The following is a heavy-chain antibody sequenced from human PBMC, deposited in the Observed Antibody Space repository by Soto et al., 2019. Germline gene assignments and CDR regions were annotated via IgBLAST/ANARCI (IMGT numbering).Heavy chain of an antibody. CDR3: ARTSYGDFSLHKPMDV. CDR2: ISSSSSYI. Sequence: GGSLRLSCAASGFTFSSHSMNWVRQAPGKGLEWVSSISSSSSYIYYADSVKGRFTISRDNAKNSLYLQMNSLRAEDTAVYYCARTSYGDFSLHKPMDVWGQGTTVTVSS. CDR1: GFTFSSHS. D-gene: IGHD4-17*01. J-gene: IGHJ6*02. V-gene: IGHV3-21*01.